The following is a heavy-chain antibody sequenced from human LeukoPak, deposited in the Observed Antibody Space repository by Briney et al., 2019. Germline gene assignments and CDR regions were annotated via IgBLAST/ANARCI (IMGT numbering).Heavy chain of an antibody. Sequence: PSETLSLTCAVSGYSISSGDYWGWIRQPPGKGLEWIGSVYYSGSTHYNPSLKSRVTISVDTSRNQFSLRLSSVTAADTAVYYCAKNSTVTSPSTGYFDYWARGTLPTVPS. J-gene: IGHJ4*02. D-gene: IGHD4-17*01. V-gene: IGHV4-38-2*01. CDR1: GYSISSGDY. CDR3: AKNSTVTSPSTGYFDY. CDR2: VYYSGST.